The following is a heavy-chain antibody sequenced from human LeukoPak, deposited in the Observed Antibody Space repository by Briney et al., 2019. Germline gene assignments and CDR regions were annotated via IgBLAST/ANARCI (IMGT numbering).Heavy chain of an antibody. Sequence: PGGSLRLSCAASGFTFSSYAMSWVRQAPGKGLEWVSALSGSGATTYYADSVKGRFTISRDSSKNTLYLQMNSLRAEDTAVYYCAKEYDFWSGYYFDFWGQGARVTVSS. D-gene: IGHD3-3*01. CDR2: LSGSGATT. CDR1: GFTFSSYA. V-gene: IGHV3-23*01. CDR3: AKEYDFWSGYYFDF. J-gene: IGHJ4*02.